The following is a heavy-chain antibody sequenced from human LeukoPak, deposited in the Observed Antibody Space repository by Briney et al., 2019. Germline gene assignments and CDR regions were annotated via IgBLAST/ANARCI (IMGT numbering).Heavy chain of an antibody. D-gene: IGHD3-3*01. Sequence: GGSLRLSCAASGFTFSTYNMNWVRQAPGKGLEWLAYITSNINTIYYADSVKGRFTISRDNAKNSLYLQMNSLRAEDTAVYYCAREYFYNTNFDFWGQGTLVTVSS. CDR2: ITSNINTI. V-gene: IGHV3-48*04. J-gene: IGHJ4*02. CDR1: GFTFSTYN. CDR3: AREYFYNTNFDF.